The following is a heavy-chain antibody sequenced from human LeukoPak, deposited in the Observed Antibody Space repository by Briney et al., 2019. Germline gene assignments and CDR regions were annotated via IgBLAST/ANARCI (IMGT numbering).Heavy chain of an antibody. V-gene: IGHV4-59*08. J-gene: IGHJ4*02. CDR2: IYYSGST. D-gene: IGHD3-3*01. Sequence: SETLSLTCTVSGGSISSYYWSWIRQPPGKGLEWIGYIYYSGSTNYNPSLKSRVTISVDTSKNQFSLKLSSVTAADTAVYYCARHERFLEWLFDYWGQGTLVTVSP. CDR3: ARHERFLEWLFDY. CDR1: GGSISSYY.